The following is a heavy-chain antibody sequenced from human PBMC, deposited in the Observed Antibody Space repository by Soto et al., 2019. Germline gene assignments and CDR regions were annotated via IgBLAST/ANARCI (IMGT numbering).Heavy chain of an antibody. CDR2: IYPGDSDT. J-gene: IGHJ4*02. V-gene: IGHV5-51*01. CDR1: GYIFTSYW. Sequence: KVSCKASGYIFTSYWIGWVLQMPGKGLEWMGMIYPGDSDTRYSPSFQGQVTISADKSISTAYLQWNSLKASDTAMYYCARREYYFSYCGQRTLVIVSS. CDR3: ARREYYFSY.